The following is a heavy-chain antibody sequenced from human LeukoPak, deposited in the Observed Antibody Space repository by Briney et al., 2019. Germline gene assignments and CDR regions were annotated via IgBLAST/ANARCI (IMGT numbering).Heavy chain of an antibody. CDR2: IKGKTDGETT. CDR1: GFTFSNAW. V-gene: IGHV3-15*01. D-gene: IGHD2-15*01. J-gene: IGHJ4*02. Sequence: GGSLRLSCAASGFTFSNAWMSWVRQAPGKGLEWVGRIKGKTDGETTDYAAPVKGRFAISRDDSKNTVYLQMNSLKTEDTAVYYWTTYCSGASCFFFDNWGQGTLVTVSS. CDR3: TTYCSGASCFFFDN.